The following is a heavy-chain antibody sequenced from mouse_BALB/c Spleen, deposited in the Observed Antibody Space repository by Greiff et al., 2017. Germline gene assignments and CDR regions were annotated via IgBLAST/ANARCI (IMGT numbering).Heavy chain of an antibody. Sequence: EVQLQESGAELVRSGASVKLSCTASGFNIKDYYMHWVKQRPEQGLEWIGWIDPENGDTEYAPKFQGKATMTADTSSNTAYLQLSSLTSEDTAVYYCLTGTRWEFDYWGQGTTLTVSS. CDR1: GFNIKDYY. CDR3: LTGTRWEFDY. V-gene: IGHV14-4*02. D-gene: IGHD4-1*01. CDR2: IDPENGDT. J-gene: IGHJ2*01.